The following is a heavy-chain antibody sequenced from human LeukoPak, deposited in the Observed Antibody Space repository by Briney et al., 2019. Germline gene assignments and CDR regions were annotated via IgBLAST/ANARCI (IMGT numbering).Heavy chain of an antibody. Sequence: GGSLKLSCAASGLTSSTYAMSWVRQAPGNGLEWVPAISLSGGSTYYAESVKGRFTISRDTSKNTLYLQMNSLRAEDTAVYYCAKSGYGGLDYWGQGTLVTVSS. D-gene: IGHD4-23*01. V-gene: IGHV3-23*01. CDR3: AKSGYGGLDY. J-gene: IGHJ4*02. CDR1: GLTSSTYA. CDR2: ISLSGGST.